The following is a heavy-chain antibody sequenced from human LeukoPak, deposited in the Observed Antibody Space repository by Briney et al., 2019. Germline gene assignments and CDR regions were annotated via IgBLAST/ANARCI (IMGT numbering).Heavy chain of an antibody. J-gene: IGHJ3*02. CDR1: GFTFSSYW. CDR3: ARYCSSTSCYASSLGAFDI. Sequence: GGSLRLSCAASGFTFSSYWMRWVRQAPGKGLEWVSSISSSSSYIYYADSVKGRSTISRDNAKNSLYLQMNSLRAEDTAVYYCARYCSSTSCYASSLGAFDIWGQGTMVTVSS. V-gene: IGHV3-21*01. CDR2: ISSSSSYI. D-gene: IGHD2-2*01.